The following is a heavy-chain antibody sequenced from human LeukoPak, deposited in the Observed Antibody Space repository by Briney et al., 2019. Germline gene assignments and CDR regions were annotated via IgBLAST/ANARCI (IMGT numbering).Heavy chain of an antibody. CDR2: IYYSGST. V-gene: IGHV4-59*01. J-gene: IGHJ5*02. Sequence: SETLSLTCTVSGASISSYYWSWIRQPPGKGLEWIGYIYYSGSTNYNPSLKSRVTISVDTSKNQFSLKLSSVTAADTAVYYCARVPFDRYSGYDSNWFDPWGQGTLVTVSS. CDR3: ARVPFDRYSGYDSNWFDP. D-gene: IGHD5-12*01. CDR1: GASISSYY.